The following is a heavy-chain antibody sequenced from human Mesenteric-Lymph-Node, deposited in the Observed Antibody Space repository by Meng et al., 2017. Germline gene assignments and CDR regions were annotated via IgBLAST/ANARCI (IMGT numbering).Heavy chain of an antibody. CDR1: GGSLSSGDYY. CDR3: AREGRSHQVGVSVY. CDR2: IYNSGST. J-gene: IGHJ4*02. D-gene: IGHD2-21*01. Sequence: PVQVNPPYTPSPTCPCSGGSLSSGDYYWSWIRQPPGEGLEWIWYIYNSGSTYYNPSLKSRVTISVDTSKNQFSLKLRFVTAADTAVYYCAREGRSHQVGVSVYWGQGNLVTVSS. V-gene: IGHV4-30-4*01.